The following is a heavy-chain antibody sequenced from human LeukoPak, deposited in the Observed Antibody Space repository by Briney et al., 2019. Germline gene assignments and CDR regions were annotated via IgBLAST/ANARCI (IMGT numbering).Heavy chain of an antibody. CDR2: ISAYNGNT. J-gene: IGHJ4*02. D-gene: IGHD6-19*01. CDR3: VRGIDVYSSGLNY. CDR1: GYSSTVYY. V-gene: IGHV1-18*04. Sequence: GASVKVSCKASGYSSTVYYMHWVRQAPGQGLEWMGWISAYNGNTNYVQKLQGRVTMTTDTSTSTAYMELRSLRSDDTAVYYCVRGIDVYSSGLNYWGQGTLVTVSS.